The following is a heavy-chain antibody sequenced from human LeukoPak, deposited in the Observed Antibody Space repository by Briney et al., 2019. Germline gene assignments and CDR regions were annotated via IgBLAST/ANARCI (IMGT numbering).Heavy chain of an antibody. CDR2: IYYSGST. CDR3: ARGSKQQLLYNWFDP. V-gene: IGHV4-59*01. D-gene: IGHD6-13*01. CDR1: GGSISSYY. Sequence: SETLSLTCTVSGGSISSYYWSWIRQPPGKGLAWIGYIYYSGSTNYNPSLKSRVTISVDTSKNQFSLKLSSVTAAGTAVYYCARGSKQQLLYNWFDPWGQGTLVTVSS. J-gene: IGHJ5*02.